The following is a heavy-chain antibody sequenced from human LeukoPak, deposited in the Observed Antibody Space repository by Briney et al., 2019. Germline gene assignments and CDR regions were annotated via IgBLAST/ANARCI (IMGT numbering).Heavy chain of an antibody. CDR1: GGSISSYY. V-gene: IGHV4-4*07. CDR2: IYTSGST. D-gene: IGHD1/OR15-1a*01. CDR3: ARESANILFPNFVY. Sequence: SETLSLTCTVSGGSISSYYWSWIRQPAGKGLEWIGRIYTSGSTNYNPSLKSRVTMSVDTSKNQFSLKLSSVTAADTAVYYCARESANILFPNFVYWGQGTLVTVSS. J-gene: IGHJ4*02.